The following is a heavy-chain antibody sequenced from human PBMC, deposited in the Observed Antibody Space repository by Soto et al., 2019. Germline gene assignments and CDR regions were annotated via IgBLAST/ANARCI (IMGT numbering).Heavy chain of an antibody. D-gene: IGHD4-17*01. Sequence: PGESLKISCKGAGYSFTSYWISWVRQMPGKGLEWMGRIDPSDSYTNYSPSFQGHVTISADKSISTAYLQWSSLKAPDTAMYYCASHDDYGDSHYYGMDVWGQGTTVTVSS. CDR1: GYSFTSYW. V-gene: IGHV5-10-1*01. J-gene: IGHJ6*02. CDR3: ASHDDYGDSHYYGMDV. CDR2: IDPSDSYT.